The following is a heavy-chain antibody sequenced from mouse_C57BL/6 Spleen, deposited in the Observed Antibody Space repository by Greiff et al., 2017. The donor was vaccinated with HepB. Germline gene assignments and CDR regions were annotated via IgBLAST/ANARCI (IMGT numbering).Heavy chain of an antibody. V-gene: IGHV1-54*01. CDR1: GYAFTNYL. D-gene: IGHD1-1*01. J-gene: IGHJ4*01. Sequence: QVQLKESGAELVRPGTSVKVSCKASGYAFTNYLIEWVKQRPGQGLEWIGVINPGSGGTNYNEKFKGKATLTADKSSSTAYMQLSSLTSEDSAVYFCARSGYGSSYVGGAKDYWGQGTSVTVSS. CDR3: ARSGYGSSYVGGAKDY. CDR2: INPGSGGT.